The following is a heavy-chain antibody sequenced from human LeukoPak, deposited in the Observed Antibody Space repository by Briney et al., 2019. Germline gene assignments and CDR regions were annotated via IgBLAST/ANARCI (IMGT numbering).Heavy chain of an antibody. CDR3: ARGGYSYGSQISLGY. CDR1: GHTFTSYG. CDR2: ISAYNGNT. J-gene: IGHJ4*02. D-gene: IGHD5-18*01. V-gene: IGHV1-18*04. Sequence: ASVKVSCKASGHTFTSYGVSWVRQAPGQGLEWMGWISAYNGNTNYAQKLQGRVTMTTDTSTSTAYMELRSLTSDDTAVYYCARGGYSYGSQISLGYWGQGTLVSVSS.